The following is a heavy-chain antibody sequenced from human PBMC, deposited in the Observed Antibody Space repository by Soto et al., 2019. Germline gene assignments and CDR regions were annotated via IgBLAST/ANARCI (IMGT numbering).Heavy chain of an antibody. CDR1: SFTFSSYW. D-gene: IGHD3-10*01. CDR3: ARGGPGGSGTYYKGYYGMDC. J-gene: IGHJ6*02. Sequence: GGSLRLSCAASSFTFSSYWMHWVRQAPGKGLVWVSRINSDGSSTSYADSVKGRFTISRDNAKNTLYLQMNSLRAEDTAVYYCARGGPGGSGTYYKGYYGMDCWGQGATVTVSS. V-gene: IGHV3-74*01. CDR2: INSDGSST.